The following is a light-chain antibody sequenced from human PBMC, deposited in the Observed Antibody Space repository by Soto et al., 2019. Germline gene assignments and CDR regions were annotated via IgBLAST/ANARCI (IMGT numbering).Light chain of an antibody. J-gene: IGLJ2*01. CDR1: SSNIGAGYD. CDR2: GNS. CDR3: QSYDTSLSGSV. V-gene: IGLV1-40*01. Sequence: QSVLTQPPSVSGALGQRVTISCTGSSSNIGAGYDVHWYQQLPGTAPKLLIYGNSQRPSGVPDRFSGSKSATSASLAITGLQVDDEADYYCQSYDTSLSGSVFGGGTKLTVL.